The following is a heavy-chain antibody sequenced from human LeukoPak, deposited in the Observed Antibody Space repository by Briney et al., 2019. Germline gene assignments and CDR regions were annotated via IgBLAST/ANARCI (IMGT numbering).Heavy chain of an antibody. CDR1: GFTFDDYT. D-gene: IGHD4-17*01. J-gene: IGHJ4*02. CDR3: AKDSTVEIAPYYFDY. CDR2: ISWDGGST. V-gene: IGHV3-43*01. Sequence: QPGGSLRLSCAASGFTFDDYTMHWVRQAPGKGLEWVSLISWDGGSTYYADSVKGRFTISRDNSKNSPYLQMNSLRTEDTALYYCAKDSTVEIAPYYFDYWGQGTLVTVSS.